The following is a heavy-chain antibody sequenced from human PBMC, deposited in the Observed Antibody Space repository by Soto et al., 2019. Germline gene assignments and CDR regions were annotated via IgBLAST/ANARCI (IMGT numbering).Heavy chain of an antibody. Sequence: GGSLRLSCAASGFTFSSYGMHWVRQAPGKGLEWVAVIWYDGSNKYYADSVKGRFTISRDNSKNTLYLQMNSLRAEDTAVYYCARDNAGYCSSTSCYAGYFDYWGQGTLVTVSS. CDR1: GFTFSSYG. CDR2: IWYDGSNK. D-gene: IGHD2-2*01. CDR3: ARDNAGYCSSTSCYAGYFDY. J-gene: IGHJ4*02. V-gene: IGHV3-33*01.